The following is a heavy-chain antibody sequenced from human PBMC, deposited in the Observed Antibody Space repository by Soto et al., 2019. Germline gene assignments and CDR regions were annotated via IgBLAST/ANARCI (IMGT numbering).Heavy chain of an antibody. Sequence: GGPVKVSCKASGYTFTSYSMHWVRQAPGQGLEWMGIINPSSGRTSYAQNFQGRVTMTSDTSTSIVYMEMSSLKSEDTAVYYCARDHNFGFILYAMDVWGQGTTVTVSS. CDR3: ARDHNFGFILYAMDV. J-gene: IGHJ6*02. CDR2: INPSSGRT. D-gene: IGHD2-15*01. CDR1: GYTFTSYS. V-gene: IGHV1-46*01.